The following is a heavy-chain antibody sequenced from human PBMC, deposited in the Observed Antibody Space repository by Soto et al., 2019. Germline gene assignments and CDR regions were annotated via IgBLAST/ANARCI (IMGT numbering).Heavy chain of an antibody. D-gene: IGHD2-2*01. V-gene: IGHV1-69*12. Sequence: QVQLVQSGAEVKKPGSSVKVSCKASGGTFSSYAISWVRQAPGQGLEWMGGVIPIFGTANYAQKFQGRVMMTAGESTRAAYMELSSLRSEETAVYDCAREELGYCISTRCANWFDPWGPGTLVTVSS. CDR3: AREELGYCISTRCANWFDP. J-gene: IGHJ5*02. CDR2: VIPIFGTA. CDR1: GGTFSSYA.